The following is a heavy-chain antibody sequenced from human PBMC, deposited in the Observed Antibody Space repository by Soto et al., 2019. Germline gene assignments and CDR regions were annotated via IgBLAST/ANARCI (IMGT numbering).Heavy chain of an antibody. CDR1: GGSISSYY. CDR2: IYYSGST. D-gene: IGHD3-10*01. V-gene: IGHV4-59*01. CDR3: ARVWGGAFDI. J-gene: IGHJ3*02. Sequence: PSETLSLTCTVSGGSISSYYWSWIRQPPGKGLEWIGYIYYSGSTNYNPSIKSRVTISVDTSKNQISLKLSSVTAADTAVYYCARVWGGAFDIWGEETMVTASS.